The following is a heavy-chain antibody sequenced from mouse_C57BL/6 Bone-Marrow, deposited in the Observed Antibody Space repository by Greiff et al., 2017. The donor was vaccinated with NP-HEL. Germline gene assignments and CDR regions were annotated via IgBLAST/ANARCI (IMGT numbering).Heavy chain of an antibody. J-gene: IGHJ4*01. CDR1: GFNIKDYY. D-gene: IGHD1-1*01. Sequence: VQLQQSGAELVKPGASVKLSCTASGFNIKDYYMHWVKQRTEQGLAWIGRIDPEDGETKYAPKFQGKATITAYTSSNTAYLQLSSLTSEDTAVYYWAPYYYGRYYAMDYWGQGTSVTVSS. V-gene: IGHV14-2*01. CDR2: IDPEDGET. CDR3: APYYYGRYYAMDY.